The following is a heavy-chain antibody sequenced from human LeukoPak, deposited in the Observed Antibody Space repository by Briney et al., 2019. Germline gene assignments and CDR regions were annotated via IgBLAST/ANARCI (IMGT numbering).Heavy chain of an antibody. D-gene: IGHD3-10*01. CDR1: GFTFSSYA. CDR3: AKAADYYGSGNYRD. V-gene: IGHV3-23*01. CDR2: ISGGVGTT. Sequence: GGSLRLSCAASGFTFSSYAMSWVHQAPGKGLEWVSAISGGVGTTYYADSVKGRFTISRDNSKNTLYLQMNSLRAEDTAVYYCAKAADYYGSGNYRDWGQGTLVTVSS. J-gene: IGHJ4*02.